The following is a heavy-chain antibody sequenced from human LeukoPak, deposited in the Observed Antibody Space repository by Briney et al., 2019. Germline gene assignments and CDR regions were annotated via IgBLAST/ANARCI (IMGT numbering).Heavy chain of an antibody. J-gene: IGHJ4*02. CDR1: GFTFSGYS. CDR3: ARARTRYCSDGSCYIRGYYFDY. V-gene: IGHV3-21*01. CDR2: FGTRSTSV. D-gene: IGHD2-15*01. Sequence: GGSLRLSCTASGFTFSGYSMNWIRQAPGKGLEWVSSFGTRSTSVYHAGSVKGRFAISRDNAKNSLYLQMNSLRAEDTALYYCARARTRYCSDGSCYIRGYYFDYWGQGTLVTVSS.